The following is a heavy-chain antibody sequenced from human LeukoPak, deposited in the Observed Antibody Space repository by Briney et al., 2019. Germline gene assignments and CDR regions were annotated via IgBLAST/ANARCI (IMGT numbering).Heavy chain of an antibody. D-gene: IGHD1-26*01. CDR2: INPSGGST. V-gene: IGHV1-46*01. Sequence: GASVKVSCKASGYTFTSYDMHWVRQAPGQGREWMGIINPSGGSTSYAQKFQGRVTMTRDTSTSTVYMELSSLRSEDTAVYYCARDLVGATKGDYWGQGTLVTVSS. J-gene: IGHJ4*02. CDR1: GYTFTSYD. CDR3: ARDLVGATKGDY.